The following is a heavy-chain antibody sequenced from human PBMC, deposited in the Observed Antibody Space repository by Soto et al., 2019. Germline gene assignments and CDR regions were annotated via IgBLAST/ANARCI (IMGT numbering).Heavy chain of an antibody. J-gene: IGHJ4*02. D-gene: IGHD4-4*01. CDR2: ISSSSSYT. CDR1: GFTFSSYS. V-gene: IGHV3-21*04. Sequence: PGGSLRLSCAASGFTFSSYSMNWVRQAPGKGLEWVSSISSSSSYTYYADSVKGRFTISRDNSKNTLYLQMNSLRAEDTAVYYCAKGRPMNLYSKGYYFDYWGQGTLVTVSS. CDR3: AKGRPMNLYSKGYYFDY.